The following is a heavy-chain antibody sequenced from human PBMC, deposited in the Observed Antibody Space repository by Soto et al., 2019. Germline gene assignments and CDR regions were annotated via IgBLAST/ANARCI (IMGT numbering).Heavy chain of an antibody. Sequence: PSETLSLTCAVSGGSISSSNWWSWVRQPPGKGLEWIGEIYHSGSTNYNPSLKSRVTISVDKFKNQFSLKLSSVTAAGTAVYYCARVGGYSYGYFDYWGQGTLVTVSS. CDR1: GGSISSSNW. D-gene: IGHD5-18*01. CDR3: ARVGGYSYGYFDY. J-gene: IGHJ4*02. CDR2: IYHSGST. V-gene: IGHV4-4*02.